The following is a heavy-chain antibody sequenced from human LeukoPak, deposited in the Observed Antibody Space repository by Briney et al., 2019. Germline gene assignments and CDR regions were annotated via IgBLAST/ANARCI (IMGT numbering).Heavy chain of an antibody. J-gene: IGHJ1*01. D-gene: IGHD3-22*01. CDR1: GVSISTSNW. Sequence: SGTLSLTCSISGVSISTSNWWSWVRQSPGKGLEWIGEIYHSGRPNYNPSLKSRVTISVDKSQNQFSLKLSSVTAADTAVYYCARDYSDNSDYSPYTFQHWGHGTLVTVSS. V-gene: IGHV4-4*02. CDR2: IYHSGRP. CDR3: ARDYSDNSDYSPYTFQH.